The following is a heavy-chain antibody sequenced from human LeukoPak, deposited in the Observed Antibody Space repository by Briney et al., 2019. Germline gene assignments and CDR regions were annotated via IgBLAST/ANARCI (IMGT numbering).Heavy chain of an antibody. Sequence: GGSLRLSCAASGFTVSSNYMSWVRQAPGKGLEWVSVIYSGGSTYYADSVKGRFTISRDNSKNTLYLQMNSVRAEDAAVYYCATAVAGINLFDYWGQGTLVTVSS. CDR2: IYSGGST. CDR1: GFTVSSNY. V-gene: IGHV3-66*01. D-gene: IGHD6-19*01. CDR3: ATAVAGINLFDY. J-gene: IGHJ4*02.